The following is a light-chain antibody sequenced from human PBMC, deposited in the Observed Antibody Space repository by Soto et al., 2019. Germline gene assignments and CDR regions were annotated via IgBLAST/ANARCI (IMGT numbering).Light chain of an antibody. CDR2: WSS. CDR1: QSVLFTSNNKNY. V-gene: IGKV4-1*01. CDR3: QQYYNTPLT. Sequence: DIVMTQSPDSLAVSLGERATINCKSSQSVLFTSNNKNYLAWYQQKPGQPPKLLIYWSSTRVSGVPDRITGSASRNDFTLTISRQQAEDAAVYYCQQYYNTPLTFGRGTKVEIK. J-gene: IGKJ4*01.